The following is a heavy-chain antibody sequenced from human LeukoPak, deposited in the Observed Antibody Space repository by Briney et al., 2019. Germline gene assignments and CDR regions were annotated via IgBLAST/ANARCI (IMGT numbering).Heavy chain of an antibody. CDR2: IYPADSDI. Sequence: GESLKISCKGSGYSINNYWIGWVRQMPGKGMEWMGIIYPADSDIRYSPSFQGQVTISADKSISTAYLQWSSLKASDTAMYYCARQEYCSGGSCYTWFDPWGQGTLVTVSS. CDR1: GYSINNYW. D-gene: IGHD2-15*01. V-gene: IGHV5-51*01. CDR3: ARQEYCSGGSCYTWFDP. J-gene: IGHJ5*02.